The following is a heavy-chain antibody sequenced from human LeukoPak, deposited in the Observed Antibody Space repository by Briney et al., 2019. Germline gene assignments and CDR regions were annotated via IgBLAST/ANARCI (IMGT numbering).Heavy chain of an antibody. CDR1: GFTFSSYE. CDR2: ISSSGSTI. CDR3: ARVRREVATIGFDY. D-gene: IGHD5-12*01. Sequence: PGGSLRLSCAASGFTFSSYEMNWVRQAPGKGVEWVSYISSSGSTIYYADSVKGRFTISRDNAKNSLYLQMNSLRAEGTAVYYCARVRREVATIGFDYWGQGTLVTVSS. V-gene: IGHV3-48*03. J-gene: IGHJ4*02.